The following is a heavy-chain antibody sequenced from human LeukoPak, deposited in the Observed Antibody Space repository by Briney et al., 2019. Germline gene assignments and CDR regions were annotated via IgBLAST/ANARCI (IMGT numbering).Heavy chain of an antibody. CDR3: ARGAVDTAMAFFDY. Sequence: GGTLRLSCAASGFTFSDYYMSWIRQAPGKGLEWVSYISSSSSYTNYADSVKGRFTISRDNAKNSLYLQMNSLRAEDTAVYYCARGAVDTAMAFFDYWGQGTLVTVSS. D-gene: IGHD5-18*01. J-gene: IGHJ4*02. CDR1: GFTFSDYY. CDR2: ISSSSSYT. V-gene: IGHV3-11*03.